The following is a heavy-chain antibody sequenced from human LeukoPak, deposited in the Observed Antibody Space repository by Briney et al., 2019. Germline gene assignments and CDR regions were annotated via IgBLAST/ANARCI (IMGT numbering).Heavy chain of an antibody. Sequence: PGGSLRLSCAASGFTFNTYGMNWVRQAPGKGLEWVSSISSSSSYIYYADSVKGRFTISRDNAKNSLYLQMNSLRAEDTAVYYCARLGITMVRGVYYMDVWGKGTTVTVSS. J-gene: IGHJ6*03. CDR3: ARLGITMVRGVYYMDV. CDR1: GFTFNTYG. CDR2: ISSSSSYI. V-gene: IGHV3-21*01. D-gene: IGHD3-10*01.